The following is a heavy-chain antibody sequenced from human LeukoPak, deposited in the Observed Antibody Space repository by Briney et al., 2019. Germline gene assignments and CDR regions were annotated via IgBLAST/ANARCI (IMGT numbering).Heavy chain of an antibody. J-gene: IGHJ5*02. CDR2: INPSGGST. D-gene: IGHD2-2*01. CDR3: ARGQTGGYCSSTSCHPRLRDWFDP. V-gene: IGHV1-46*01. CDR1: GYTFTIYY. Sequence: GASVTVSFTASGYTFTIYYMHWVRQAPGQGRDWMGIINPSGGSTSYAQKFQGRVTMTRDTSTSTVYMELSSLRSEDTGVYYCARGQTGGYCSSTSCHPRLRDWFDPWGQGGLVTVSS.